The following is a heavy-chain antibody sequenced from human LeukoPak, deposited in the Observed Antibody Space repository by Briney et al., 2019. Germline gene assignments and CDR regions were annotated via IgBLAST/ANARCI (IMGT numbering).Heavy chain of an antibody. V-gene: IGHV3-23*01. CDR3: AKKSFRSGYSYGTSFDY. J-gene: IGHJ4*02. CDR1: GFTFCSLG. D-gene: IGHD5-18*01. Sequence: GGSLRLSSAASGFTFCSLGMSWVRQAPGKGLEWVSGISGSGDSTYYADSVKGRFTISRDNSKKTLYLQMNSLRAEDTAVYYCAKKSFRSGYSYGTSFDYWGQGTLVTVSS. CDR2: ISGSGDST.